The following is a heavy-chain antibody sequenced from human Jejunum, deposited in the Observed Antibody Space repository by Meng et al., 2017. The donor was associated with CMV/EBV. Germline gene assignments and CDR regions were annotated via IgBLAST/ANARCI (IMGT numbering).Heavy chain of an antibody. J-gene: IGHJ5*02. D-gene: IGHD3-16*01. Sequence: SVPGLCNPARTLSPTSAVSGAPFRSGNNHWSWIRQPAGKGLEWIGQIYYTGSRYYNPSLESRLTMSVDTSRNVFTLKLSSVTAADTAVYYCATYRKGDGGRGSWGQGALVTVSS. CDR2: IYYTGSR. V-gene: IGHV4-61*02. CDR3: ATYRKGDGGRGS. CDR1: GAPFRSGNNH.